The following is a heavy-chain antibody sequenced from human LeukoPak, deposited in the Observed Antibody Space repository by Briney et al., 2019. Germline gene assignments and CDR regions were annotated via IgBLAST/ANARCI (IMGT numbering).Heavy chain of an antibody. Sequence: GGALRLSCSGSGFHLRCYGMDWVRPGPRKGLEGVAFIRYDGSNKYYADSVKGRFTISRDNSKNTLYLQMNSLRAEDTAVYYCAKPVGSGYPQAIWGQGTMVTVSS. V-gene: IGHV3-30*02. CDR1: GFHLRCYG. J-gene: IGHJ3*02. CDR2: IRYDGSNK. CDR3: AKPVGSGYPQAI. D-gene: IGHD3-3*01.